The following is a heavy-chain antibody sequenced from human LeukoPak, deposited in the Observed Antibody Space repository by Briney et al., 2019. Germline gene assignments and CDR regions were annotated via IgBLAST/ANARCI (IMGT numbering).Heavy chain of an antibody. CDR2: MNPNSGNT. J-gene: IGHJ5*02. D-gene: IGHD5-12*01. V-gene: IGHV1-8*02. CDR3: ARSGYDYNWFDP. CDR1: GYTFTSYY. Sequence: ASVKVSCKASGYTFTSYYMHWVRQAPGQGLEWMGWMNPNSGNTGYAQKFQGRVTMTRNTSISTAYMELSSLRSEDTAVYYCARSGYDYNWFDPWGQGTLVTVSS.